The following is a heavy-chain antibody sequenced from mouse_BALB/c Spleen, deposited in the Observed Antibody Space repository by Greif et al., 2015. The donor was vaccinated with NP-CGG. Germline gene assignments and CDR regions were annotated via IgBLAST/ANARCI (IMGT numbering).Heavy chain of an antibody. V-gene: IGHV1S137*01. CDR2: ISTYYGDA. Sequence: QVQLQHSGAELVRPGVSVKISCKGSGYTFTDYAMHWVKQSHAKSLEWIGVISTYYGDASYNQKFKGKATMTVDKSSSTADMELARLTSEDSAIYYGARGLLRYLYAMDYWGQGTSVTVSS. D-gene: IGHD1-1*01. CDR3: ARGLLRYLYAMDY. CDR1: GYTFTDYA. J-gene: IGHJ4*01.